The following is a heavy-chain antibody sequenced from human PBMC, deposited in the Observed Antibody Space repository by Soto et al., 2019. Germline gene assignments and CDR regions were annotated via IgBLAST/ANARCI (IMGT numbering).Heavy chain of an antibody. CDR3: ARDGPAGSYRSPSLGYYYYGMDV. CDR1: GGSISSSNW. J-gene: IGHJ6*04. Sequence: PSETLSLTCAVSGGSISSSNWWSWVRQPPGKGLEWIGEIYHSGSTNYNPSLKSRVTISVDKSKNQFSLKLSSVTAADTAAYYCARDGPAGSYRSPSLGYYYYGMDVWGEGTPVTVSS. V-gene: IGHV4-4*02. D-gene: IGHD6-6*01. CDR2: IYHSGST.